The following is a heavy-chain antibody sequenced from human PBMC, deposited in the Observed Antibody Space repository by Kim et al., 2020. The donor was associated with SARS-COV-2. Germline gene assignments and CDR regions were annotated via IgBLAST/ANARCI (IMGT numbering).Heavy chain of an antibody. V-gene: IGHV4-28*01. Sequence: SETLSLTCAVSGYSISSSNWWGWIRQPPGKGLEWIGYIYYSGSTYYNPSLKSRVTMSVDTSKNQFSLKLSSVTAVDTAVYYCARSGGYSSSSGVDYWGQGTLVTVSS. CDR2: IYYSGST. CDR3: ARSGGYSSSSGVDY. CDR1: GYSISSSNW. J-gene: IGHJ4*02. D-gene: IGHD6-6*01.